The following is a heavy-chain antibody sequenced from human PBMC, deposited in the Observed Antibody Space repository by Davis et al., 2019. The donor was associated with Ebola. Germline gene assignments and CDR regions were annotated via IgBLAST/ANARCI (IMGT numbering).Heavy chain of an antibody. J-gene: IGHJ6*03. CDR2: IDPRDSYT. Sequence: GESLKISCKGSGYSFTSYWITWVRQMPGNGLEWLGRIDPRDSYTDYSPSFHGHVTIPTDKSISTAYLQWSSLKASDTAMYYCARRAAVGTNYYYYYMDVWGKGTTVTVSS. CDR1: GYSFTSYW. V-gene: IGHV5-10-1*01. D-gene: IGHD6-13*01. CDR3: ARRAAVGTNYYYYYMDV.